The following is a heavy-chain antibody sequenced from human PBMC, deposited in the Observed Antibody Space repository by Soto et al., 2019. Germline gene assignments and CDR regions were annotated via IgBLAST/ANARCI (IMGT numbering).Heavy chain of an antibody. D-gene: IGHD3-22*01. Sequence: SESPALTCAVYGGAFSGYYRSWIRQPPGNRLEWIGEINHSGSTNYNPSLKSRVTISVDTSKNQFSLKLSSVTAADTAVYYCARGLPYYYDSSGYYYWGQGTLVTVSS. J-gene: IGHJ4*02. V-gene: IGHV4-34*01. CDR2: INHSGST. CDR3: ARGLPYYYDSSGYYY. CDR1: GGAFSGYY.